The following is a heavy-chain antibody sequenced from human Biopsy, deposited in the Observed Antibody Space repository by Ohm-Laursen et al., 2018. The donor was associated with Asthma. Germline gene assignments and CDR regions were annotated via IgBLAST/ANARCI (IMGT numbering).Heavy chain of an antibody. V-gene: IGHV3-11*01. CDR1: GFSFSDYY. Sequence: SLRLSCTASGFSFSDYYMTWMRQAPGKGLEWVSSISSSGSTKYPAESVKGRFTISRDNAQKSLFLQMGSLRAEDTAIYYCARGDSSNWSHYYFDYWGQGTLVTVSS. CDR3: ARGDSSNWSHYYFDY. CDR2: ISSSGSTK. D-gene: IGHD3-22*01. J-gene: IGHJ4*02.